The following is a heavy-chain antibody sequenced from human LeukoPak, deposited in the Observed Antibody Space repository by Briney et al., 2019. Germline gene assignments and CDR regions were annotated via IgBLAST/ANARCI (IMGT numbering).Heavy chain of an antibody. V-gene: IGHV1-24*01. CDR3: ATPSGSSGFDAFDI. CDR2: SDPEDGET. D-gene: IGHD3-22*01. CDR1: GYTLTELS. J-gene: IGHJ3*02. Sequence: GASVKVSCKVSGYTLTELSMHWVRQAPGKGLEWMGGSDPEDGETIYAQKFQGRVTMTEDTSTDTAYMELSSLRSEDTAVYYCATPSGSSGFDAFDIWGQGTMVTVSS.